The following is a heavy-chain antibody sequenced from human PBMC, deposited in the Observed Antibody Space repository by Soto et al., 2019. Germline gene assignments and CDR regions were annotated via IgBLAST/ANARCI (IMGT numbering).Heavy chain of an antibody. V-gene: IGHV3-21*01. CDR1: GVRFCSYS. CDR2: ISSSSSYI. D-gene: IGHD6-6*01. CDR3: ARAEGSSDLYYFDY. Sequence: GCSLRHSCAASGVRFCSYSMNWVRQAPGKGLEWVSSISSSSSYIYYADSVKGRFTISRDNAKNSLYLQMNSLRAEDTAVYYCARAEGSSDLYYFDYWGQGTLVTVSS. J-gene: IGHJ4*02.